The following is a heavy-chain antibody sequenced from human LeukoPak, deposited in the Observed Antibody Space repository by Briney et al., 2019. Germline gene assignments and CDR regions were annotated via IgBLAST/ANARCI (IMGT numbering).Heavy chain of an antibody. D-gene: IGHD3-22*01. CDR3: ARSGGSDYYDSSGYFDY. CDR1: GFTFSSYS. Sequence: GGSLRLSCAASGFTFSSYSMNWVRQAPGKGLEWVSSISSSSSYIYYADSVKGRFTISRDNAKNSLYLQMNSLRAEDTAVYYCARSGGSDYYDSSGYFDYWGQGTLVTVSS. J-gene: IGHJ4*02. V-gene: IGHV3-21*01. CDR2: ISSSSSYI.